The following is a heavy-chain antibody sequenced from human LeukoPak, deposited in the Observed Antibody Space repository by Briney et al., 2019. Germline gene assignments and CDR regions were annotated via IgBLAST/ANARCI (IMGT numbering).Heavy chain of an antibody. CDR3: ARDNHRNDYRDY. CDR1: GFTFSSYA. V-gene: IGHV3-30-3*01. CDR2: ISYDASNK. Sequence: GGSLRLSCAASGFTFSSYAMHWVRQAPGKGLEWVAVISYDASNKYYADSVKGRFTISRGNSKNTLYLQMNSLRAEDTAVYYCARDNHRNDYRDYWGQGTLVTVSS. J-gene: IGHJ4*02.